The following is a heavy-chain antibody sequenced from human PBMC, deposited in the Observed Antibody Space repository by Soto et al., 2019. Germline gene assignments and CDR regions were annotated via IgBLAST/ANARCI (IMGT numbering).Heavy chain of an antibody. CDR2: ISYGGGTT. V-gene: IGHV3-23*01. CDR3: AKNPGYYYDSTGYHFDY. D-gene: IGHD3-22*01. Sequence: PGGSLRLSCAASEFTFSNYAMSWVRQAPGKGLEWVSAISYGGGTTYYADNVKGRFTISRDNSKNTLYLQMNSLRAEDTAVYYCAKNPGYYYDSTGYHFDYWGQGTLVTVSS. CDR1: EFTFSNYA. J-gene: IGHJ4*02.